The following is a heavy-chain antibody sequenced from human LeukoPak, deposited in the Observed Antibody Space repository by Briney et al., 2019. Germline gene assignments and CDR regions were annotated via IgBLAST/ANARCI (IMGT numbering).Heavy chain of an antibody. CDR3: ARSGGPLNWFDP. V-gene: IGHV4-39*07. Sequence: PSETLSLTCTVSGGSISSSSYYWGWLRQPPGKGREWIGRIYYSGSTYYNPSLKSRVTISVDTSKNQFSLKLSSVTAADTAVYYCARSGGPLNWFDPWGQGTLVTVSS. J-gene: IGHJ5*02. CDR1: GGSISSSSYY. CDR2: IYYSGST.